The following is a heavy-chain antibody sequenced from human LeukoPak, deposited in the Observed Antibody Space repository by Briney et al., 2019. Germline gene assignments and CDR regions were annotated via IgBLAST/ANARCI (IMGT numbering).Heavy chain of an antibody. Sequence: GGSLRLSCAASGFTFSSYSMNWVRQAPWKGLEWVSSISSSSSYIYYADSVKGRFTISRDNAKNSLYLQMNSLRAEDTAVYYCARAIRDGYNFFDYWGQGTLVTVSS. CDR1: GFTFSSYS. D-gene: IGHD5-24*01. CDR2: ISSSSSYI. J-gene: IGHJ4*02. V-gene: IGHV3-21*01. CDR3: ARAIRDGYNFFDY.